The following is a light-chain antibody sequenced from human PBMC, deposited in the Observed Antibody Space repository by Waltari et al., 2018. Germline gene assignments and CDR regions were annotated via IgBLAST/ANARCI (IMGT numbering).Light chain of an antibody. Sequence: VLLTQSPATLSLSPGETATLSCRTRQYISSAYLAWYQQKPGQAPRVLVYGASMRASGVPDRFSCGGSGRDFTLTINRLEPEDVAVYYCQQYGESPLFAFGQGTKVEMK. CDR1: QYISSAY. CDR3: QQYGESPLFA. CDR2: GAS. J-gene: IGKJ2*01. V-gene: IGKV3-20*01.